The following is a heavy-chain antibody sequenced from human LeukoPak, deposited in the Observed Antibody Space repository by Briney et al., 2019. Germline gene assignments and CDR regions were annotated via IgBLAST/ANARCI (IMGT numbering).Heavy chain of an antibody. Sequence: ASVKVSFKASGCTFSSYAISWVRQAPGQGLEWMGGIIPIFGTANYAQKFQGRVTITADESTSTAYMELSSLRSEDTAVYYCARYYSGWYYFDYWGQGTLVTVSS. CDR3: ARYYSGWYYFDY. V-gene: IGHV1-69*13. CDR2: IIPIFGTA. CDR1: GCTFSSYA. D-gene: IGHD6-19*01. J-gene: IGHJ4*02.